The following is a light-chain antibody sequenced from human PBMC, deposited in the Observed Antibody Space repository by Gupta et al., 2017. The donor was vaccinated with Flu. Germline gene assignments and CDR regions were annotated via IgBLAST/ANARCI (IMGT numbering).Light chain of an antibody. Sequence: QSVLTQPPSAPGTPGQWITISCSGGSSNIGSNYVYWYQQLPGTAPKLLIYWNNRRPSGVPDRFSGSKSGTSASLAISGLRSEDEADYYCAAWDDSLSGPHWVFGGGTKLTVL. J-gene: IGLJ3*02. CDR2: WNN. CDR1: SSNIGSNY. CDR3: AAWDDSLSGPHWV. V-gene: IGLV1-47*01.